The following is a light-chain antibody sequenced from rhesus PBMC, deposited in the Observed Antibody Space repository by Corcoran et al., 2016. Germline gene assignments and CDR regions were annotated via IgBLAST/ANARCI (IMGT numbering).Light chain of an antibody. J-gene: IGKJ4*01. V-gene: IGKV3-35*01. CDR2: DAS. CDR1: QSVSSN. Sequence: EIVMTQSPATLSLSPGDRATLSCRASQSVSSNLAWYHQKPGQAPRLLIYDASNRATGIPDRFSGGGSGTDFTITIGSLEPEDVRIYYRQPESNWPLTFGGGTKVKIK. CDR3: QPESNWPLT.